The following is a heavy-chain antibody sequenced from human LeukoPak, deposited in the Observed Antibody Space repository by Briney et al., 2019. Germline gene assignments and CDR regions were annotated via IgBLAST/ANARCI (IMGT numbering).Heavy chain of an antibody. CDR3: ARVVVVPAAIRGAAFDI. CDR1: GGSISSYY. V-gene: IGHV4-59*01. J-gene: IGHJ3*02. Sequence: SETLSLTCTVSGGSISSYYWSWIRQPPGKGLEWIGYIYYSGSTNYNPSLKSRVTISVDTSKNQFSLKLSSVTAADTAVYYCARVVVVPAAIRGAAFDIWGQGTMVTVSS. CDR2: IYYSGST. D-gene: IGHD2-2*01.